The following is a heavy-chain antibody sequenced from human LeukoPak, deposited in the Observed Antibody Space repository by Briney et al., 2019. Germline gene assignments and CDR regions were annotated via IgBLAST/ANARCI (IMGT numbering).Heavy chain of an antibody. V-gene: IGHV4-34*01. CDR2: INDSGTT. D-gene: IGHD2-15*01. Sequence: SASLSLTCAVYGASFSSYYCRWIRQPPGKWLEWIGAINDSGTTDYIPSIKTRVTISVDTSKNQCSLMLSSASAADTSVYYCARRRALRPGSGCSSYPDLFDYWGQGTLVTVSS. CDR1: GASFSSYY. J-gene: IGHJ4*02. CDR3: ARRRALRPGSGCSSYPDLFDY.